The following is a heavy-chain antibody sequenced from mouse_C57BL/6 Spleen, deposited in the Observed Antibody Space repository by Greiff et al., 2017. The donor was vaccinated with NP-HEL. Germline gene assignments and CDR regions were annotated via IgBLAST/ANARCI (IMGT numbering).Heavy chain of an antibody. D-gene: IGHD2-4*01. CDR1: GYAFSSSW. CDR2: IYPGDGDT. CDR3: ARRNYDYEGYFDV. J-gene: IGHJ1*03. Sequence: QVQLQQSGPELVKPGASVKISCKASGYAFSSSWMNWVKQRPGQGLEWIGRIYPGDGDTNYNGKFKGKATLTADKSSSTAYMQLSSLTSEDSAVYFCARRNYDYEGYFDVWGTGTTVTVSS. V-gene: IGHV1-82*01.